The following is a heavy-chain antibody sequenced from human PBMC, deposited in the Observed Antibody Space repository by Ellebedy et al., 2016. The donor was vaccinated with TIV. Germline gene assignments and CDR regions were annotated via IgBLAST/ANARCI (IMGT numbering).Heavy chain of an antibody. Sequence: GESLKISCAASGSIFVDYAIHWVRQAPGKVLEWVPLISGDGGSSYYADSVKGRFTIFRDTSKNSLYLQMNSLRTEDTALYYCAKGVGVGYGMDVWGQGTTVTVSS. CDR2: ISGDGGSS. D-gene: IGHD1-26*01. CDR1: GSIFVDYA. V-gene: IGHV3-43*02. CDR3: AKGVGVGYGMDV. J-gene: IGHJ6*02.